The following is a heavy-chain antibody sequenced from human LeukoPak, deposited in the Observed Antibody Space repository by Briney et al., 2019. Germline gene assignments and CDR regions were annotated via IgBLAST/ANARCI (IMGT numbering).Heavy chain of an antibody. CDR2: IYTSRST. Sequence: SQTLSLTCTVSGGSISSGSYYWSWIRQPAGKGLEWIGRIYTSRSTNYNPSLKSRVTISVDTSKNQFSLKLSSVTAADTAVYYCAREGVLSFVDYWGQGTLVTVSS. CDR3: AREGVLSFVDY. V-gene: IGHV4-61*02. D-gene: IGHD1-1*01. J-gene: IGHJ4*02. CDR1: GGSISSGSYY.